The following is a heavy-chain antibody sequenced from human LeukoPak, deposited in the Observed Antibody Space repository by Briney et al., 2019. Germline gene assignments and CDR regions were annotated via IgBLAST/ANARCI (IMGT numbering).Heavy chain of an antibody. Sequence: GASVKVSCKASGYTFTNYDINWVRQAPGHGLEWMGGIIPIFGTANYAQKFQGRVTITADESTSTAYMELSSLRSEDTAVYYCANGNWNEGFDYWGQGTLVTVSS. CDR1: GYTFTNYD. V-gene: IGHV1-69*13. J-gene: IGHJ4*02. CDR3: ANGNWNEGFDY. CDR2: IIPIFGTA. D-gene: IGHD1-1*01.